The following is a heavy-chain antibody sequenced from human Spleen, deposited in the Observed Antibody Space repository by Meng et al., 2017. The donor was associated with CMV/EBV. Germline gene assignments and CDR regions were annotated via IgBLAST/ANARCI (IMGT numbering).Heavy chain of an antibody. CDR1: GFTFSSYA. D-gene: IGHD5-24*01. V-gene: IGHV3-23*01. J-gene: IGHJ3*01. Sequence: GESLKISCAASGFTFSSYAMTWVRQAPGKGLEWVSTISGSGGSSTYYADSVKGRFTISRENSKNTLHLQMNSLRAEDTAVYFCAKGRDAYNFYALDLWGQGTMVTVSS. CDR2: ISGSGGSST. CDR3: AKGRDAYNFYALDL.